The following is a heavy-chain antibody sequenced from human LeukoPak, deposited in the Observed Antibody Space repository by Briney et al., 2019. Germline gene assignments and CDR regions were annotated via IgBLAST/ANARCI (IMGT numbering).Heavy chain of an antibody. D-gene: IGHD6-19*01. CDR2: IYYSGST. Sequence: SETLSLTCTVSGGSISSSSSYWGWIRQPPGKGLEWIGYIYYSGSTNYNPSLKSRVTMSVDTSKNQFSLELSSVTAADTAVYYCARGGSAWYDYYYYYMDVWGKGTTVTVSS. CDR3: ARGGSAWYDYYYYYMDV. V-gene: IGHV4-61*05. J-gene: IGHJ6*03. CDR1: GGSISSSSSY.